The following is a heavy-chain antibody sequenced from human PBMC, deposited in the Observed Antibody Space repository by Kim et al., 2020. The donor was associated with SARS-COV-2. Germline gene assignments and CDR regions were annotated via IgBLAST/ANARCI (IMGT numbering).Heavy chain of an antibody. Sequence: SETLSLTCAVSGGSISSSNWWSWVRQPPGKGLEWIGEIYHSGSTNYNPSLKSRVTISVDKSKNQFSLKLSSVTAADTAVYYCARVSIAAAGHPMGFDYWGQGTLVTVSS. CDR2: IYHSGST. CDR1: GGSISSSNW. V-gene: IGHV4-4*02. D-gene: IGHD6-13*01. CDR3: ARVSIAAAGHPMGFDY. J-gene: IGHJ4*02.